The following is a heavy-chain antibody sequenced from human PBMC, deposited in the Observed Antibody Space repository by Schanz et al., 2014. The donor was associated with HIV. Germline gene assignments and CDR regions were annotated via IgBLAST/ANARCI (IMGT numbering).Heavy chain of an antibody. Sequence: QVQLVQSGAEVKKPGASVKVSCKASGYTFSGHYKYCVRQAPGQGPEGMGWLDTNTGGTNYARKFQGRVTMTRDTTISTADMDLRRLRSDDTAVYYCALSRPSGYGGSWYFDLWGRGTLVAVSS. D-gene: IGHD2-15*01. V-gene: IGHV1-2*02. CDR1: GYTFSGHY. CDR2: LDTNTGGT. CDR3: ALSRPSGYGGSWYFDL. J-gene: IGHJ2*01.